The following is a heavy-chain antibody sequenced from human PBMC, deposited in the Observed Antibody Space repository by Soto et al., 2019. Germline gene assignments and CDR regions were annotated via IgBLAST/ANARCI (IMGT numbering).Heavy chain of an antibody. V-gene: IGHV3-13*05. Sequence: LRLSCAASGFTFSSYDMHWVRQATGKGLEWVSAIGTAGDPYYPGSAKGRFTISREDAKNSLYLQMNSLRAGDTAVYYCARSPAGYCSGGSCYSDYYYYYGMDVWGQGTTVTVSS. J-gene: IGHJ6*02. CDR3: ARSPAGYCSGGSCYSDYYYYYGMDV. D-gene: IGHD2-15*01. CDR1: GFTFSSYD. CDR2: IGTAGDP.